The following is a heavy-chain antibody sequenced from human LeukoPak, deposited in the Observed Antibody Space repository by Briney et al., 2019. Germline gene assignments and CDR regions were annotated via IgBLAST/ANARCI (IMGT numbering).Heavy chain of an antibody. J-gene: IGHJ1*01. V-gene: IGHV3-74*01. D-gene: IGHD3-22*01. Sequence: GGSLRLSCAPSGFTFSSYWLHWVRQPPRKGLAWVSRIKSDGSTNYADSVKGRFTISRDTAKNTISLQINSLRAEDTGVYYCARAPSEIGGYYPEYFRHWGQGTLVTVSS. CDR1: GFTFSSYW. CDR2: IKSDGST. CDR3: ARAPSEIGGYYPEYFRH.